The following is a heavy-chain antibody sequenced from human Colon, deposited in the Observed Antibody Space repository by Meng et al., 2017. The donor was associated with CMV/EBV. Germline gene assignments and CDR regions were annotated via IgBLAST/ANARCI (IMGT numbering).Heavy chain of an antibody. V-gene: IGHV3-53*01. J-gene: IGHJ4*02. Sequence: GGSLRLSCAASGFTVSSNYMSWVRQAPEKGLEWVSVIYAGGSTYYADSVKGRFTISRDNSKNTLYLHMDILSAEATAVYSCARGFYDILTGYSYWGQGTLVTVSS. CDR2: IYAGGST. CDR3: ARGFYDILTGYSY. D-gene: IGHD3-9*01. CDR1: GFTVSSNY.